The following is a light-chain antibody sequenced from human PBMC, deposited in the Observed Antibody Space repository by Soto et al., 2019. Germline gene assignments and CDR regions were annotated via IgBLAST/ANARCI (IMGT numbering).Light chain of an antibody. V-gene: IGKV3-15*01. CDR2: GAS. J-gene: IGKJ5*01. Sequence: EIVMTQSPATLSVSPGARATLSCRASQSIGSNVAWYQQRPGQVPRLLIYGASTRATGIPDRSSASGSGTEFTLTITGLQSEDSAIYHCQQYDDWPPITFGQGTRLEIK. CDR3: QQYDDWPPIT. CDR1: QSIGSN.